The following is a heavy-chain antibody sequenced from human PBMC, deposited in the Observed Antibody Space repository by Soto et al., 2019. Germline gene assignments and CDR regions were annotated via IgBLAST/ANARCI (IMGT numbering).Heavy chain of an antibody. CDR2: IRDSGST. CDR3: ARAMANYFDY. D-gene: IGHD2-8*01. Sequence: QVQLQESGPGLVKPSQTLSVTCTVSGGSVSSDDYSWSWIRQHPGKGLAWIGYIRDSGSTYYNPSNEGRVTISVDTSKNQFSLRLRSVTAADTAVYYCARAMANYFDYWGQGTLVTASS. CDR1: GGSVSSDDYS. V-gene: IGHV4-31*03. J-gene: IGHJ4*02.